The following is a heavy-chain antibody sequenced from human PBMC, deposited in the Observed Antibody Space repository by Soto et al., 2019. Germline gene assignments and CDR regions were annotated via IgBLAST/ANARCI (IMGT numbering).Heavy chain of an antibody. CDR1: GYTFTSYD. Sequence: ASVKVSCKASGYTFTSYDINWVRQATGQGLEWMGWMNPNSGNTGYAQKFQGRVTMTRNTSISTAYMELSSLRSEDTAVYYCARGRRGYCSRTSCYAHSYYYHYMDVWGKGTTVTVSS. CDR2: MNPNSGNT. J-gene: IGHJ6*03. CDR3: ARGRRGYCSRTSCYAHSYYYHYMDV. D-gene: IGHD2-2*01. V-gene: IGHV1-8*01.